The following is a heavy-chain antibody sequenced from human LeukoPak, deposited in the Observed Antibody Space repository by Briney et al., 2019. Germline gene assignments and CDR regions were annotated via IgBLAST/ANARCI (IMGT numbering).Heavy chain of an antibody. CDR1: GYSISSGYY. Sequence: SETLSLTCTVSGYSISSGYYWGWIRQPPGKGLEWIGSIYHSGSTYYNPSLKSRVTISVDTSKNQFSLKLSSVTAADTAVYYCAREPRVPYWYFDLWGRGTLITVSS. V-gene: IGHV4-38-2*02. D-gene: IGHD3-10*01. J-gene: IGHJ2*01. CDR3: AREPRVPYWYFDL. CDR2: IYHSGST.